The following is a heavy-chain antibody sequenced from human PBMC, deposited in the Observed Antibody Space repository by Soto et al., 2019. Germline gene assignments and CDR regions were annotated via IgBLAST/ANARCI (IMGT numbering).Heavy chain of an antibody. CDR3: ATNRGFDFYSFDS. Sequence: QVQLQESGPGLVKPSQTLSLTCAVSGASIKTGGYYWTWIRQHPTKGLEWIGYIYFSGTTWYNPSLKGRVVMSVELSQKQFSLNLTSVTAADAAVYFCATNRGFDFYSFDSWGQGTPVTVSS. J-gene: IGHJ4*02. V-gene: IGHV4-31*11. CDR1: GASIKTGGYY. D-gene: IGHD5-12*01. CDR2: IYFSGTT.